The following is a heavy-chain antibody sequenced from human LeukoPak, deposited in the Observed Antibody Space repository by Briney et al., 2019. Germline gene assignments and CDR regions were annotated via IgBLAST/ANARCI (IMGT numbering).Heavy chain of an antibody. CDR2: ISGSSSYI. D-gene: IGHD6-6*01. CDR3: ARGSSNVAARNNWFGS. CDR1: GFTLSNYW. J-gene: IGHJ5*01. V-gene: IGHV3-21*01. Sequence: PGGSLRLSCAASGFTLSNYWLSWVRQAPGKGLEWVSSISGSSSYIYYTDSLKGRFTISRDNAKNSLYLQMNSLRAEDTAVYYCARGSSNVAARNNWFGSWGQGTLVIVSS.